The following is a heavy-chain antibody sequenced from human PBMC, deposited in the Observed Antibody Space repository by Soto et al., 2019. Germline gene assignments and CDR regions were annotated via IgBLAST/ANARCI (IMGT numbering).Heavy chain of an antibody. CDR1: GGTFSSYA. Sequence: SVKVSCKASGGTFSSYAISWVRQAPGQGLEWMGGIIPIFGTANYAQKFQGRVTITAAESTSTAYMELSSLRSEDTAVYYCARGGIVVLVPAAINYYYYGMDVWGQGTTVTVSS. CDR2: IIPIFGTA. V-gene: IGHV1-69*13. J-gene: IGHJ6*02. CDR3: ARGGIVVLVPAAINYYYYGMDV. D-gene: IGHD2-2*02.